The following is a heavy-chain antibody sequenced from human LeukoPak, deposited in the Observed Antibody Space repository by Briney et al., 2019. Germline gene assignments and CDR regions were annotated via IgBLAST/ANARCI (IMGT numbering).Heavy chain of an antibody. CDR3: ARLEEQQLYYFDY. CDR1: GGSLSGYY. D-gene: IGHD6-13*01. V-gene: IGHV4-34*01. J-gene: IGHJ4*02. CDR2: INHSGST. Sequence: PSETLSLTCAVYGGSLSGYYWSWIRQPPGKGLEWIGEINHSGSTNYNPSLKSRVTISVDTSKNQFSLKLSSVTAADTAVYYCARLEEQQLYYFDYWGQGTLVTVSS.